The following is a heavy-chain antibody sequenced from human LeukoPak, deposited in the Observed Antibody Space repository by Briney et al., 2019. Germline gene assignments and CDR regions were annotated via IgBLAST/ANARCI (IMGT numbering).Heavy chain of an antibody. V-gene: IGHV3-30*14. J-gene: IGHJ4*02. D-gene: IGHD3-22*01. CDR1: GVTFSSYA. CDR2: ISYDGSNK. Sequence: GGSLRLSCAASGVTFSSYAMHWVRQAPGKGLEWVAGISYDGSNKYYAYPVKSRFTISRDNSKNTLYLEMNRLRAEDTAVYYCGRDYRYYESSGYTDYWGQGTLVTVSS. CDR3: GRDYRYYESSGYTDY.